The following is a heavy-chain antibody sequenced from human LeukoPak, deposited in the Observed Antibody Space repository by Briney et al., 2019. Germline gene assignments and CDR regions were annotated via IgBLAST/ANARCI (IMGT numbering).Heavy chain of an antibody. CDR1: GFTFSSYA. Sequence: GGSLRLSCATSGFTFSSYAMSWVRQAPGKGLEWVSYISSSGSTIYYADSVKGRFTISRDNAKNSLYLQMNSLRAEDTAVYYCAMNQWELLVFDYWGQGTLVTVSS. CDR2: ISSSGSTI. CDR3: AMNQWELLVFDY. D-gene: IGHD1-26*01. V-gene: IGHV3-48*04. J-gene: IGHJ4*02.